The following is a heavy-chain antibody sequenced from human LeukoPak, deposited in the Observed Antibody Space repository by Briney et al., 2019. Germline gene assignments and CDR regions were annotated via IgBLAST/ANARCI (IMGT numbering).Heavy chain of an antibody. CDR3: ARGGAGWSGERPTY. D-gene: IGHD3-10*01. J-gene: IGHJ4*02. Sequence: GSLRLSCAASGFTFSSYSMNWVRQAPGKGLEWVSSISSSSSYIYYADSVKGRFTISRDNAKNSLYLQMNSLRAEDTAVYYCARGGAGWSGERPTYWGQGTLVTVSS. V-gene: IGHV3-21*01. CDR2: ISSSSSYI. CDR1: GFTFSSYS.